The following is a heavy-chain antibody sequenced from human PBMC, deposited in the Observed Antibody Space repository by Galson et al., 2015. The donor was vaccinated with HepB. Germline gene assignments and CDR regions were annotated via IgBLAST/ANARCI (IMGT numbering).Heavy chain of an antibody. D-gene: IGHD6-13*01. CDR1: GFSLSTREVG. Sequence: PALVRPTQTLTLTCTFSGFSLSTREVGVGWIRQPPGKALEWLAVIYWHDDKRYSPSLKSRLTITKDTSKNQVVLTITNMDPVDTATYYCAHRVWGTYSNSWYDPSPFDHWGQGTLVTVSS. J-gene: IGHJ4*02. CDR2: IYWHDDK. V-gene: IGHV2-5*01. CDR3: AHRVWGTYSNSWYDPSPFDH.